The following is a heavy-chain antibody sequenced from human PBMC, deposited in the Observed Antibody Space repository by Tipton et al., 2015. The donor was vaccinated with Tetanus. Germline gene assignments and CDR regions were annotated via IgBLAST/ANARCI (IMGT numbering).Heavy chain of an antibody. J-gene: IGHJ3*02. CDR2: ISNSGST. D-gene: IGHD3-10*01. V-gene: IGHV4-31*03. CDR3: ARDELFFSGGEDHAAFDI. CDR1: GGSISSDGAY. Sequence: TLSLTCTVSGGSISSDGAYWSWIRQHPGEGLEWIGYISNSGSTYYNPSLKSRVTISVDTSQKQISLKVNSVTAADTAVYYCARDELFFSGGEDHAAFDIWGQGTLVTVSS.